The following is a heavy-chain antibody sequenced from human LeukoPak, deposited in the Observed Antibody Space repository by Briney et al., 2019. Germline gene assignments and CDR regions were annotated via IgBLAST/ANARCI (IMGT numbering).Heavy chain of an antibody. V-gene: IGHV3-15*01. CDR2: IKSKTDGGTT. CDR3: TTETDYGSGSYEYYFDY. CDR1: GFTFSNAW. Sequence: PGGSLRLSCAASGFTFSNAWMSWVRQAPGKGLEWVGRIKSKTDGGTTDYAAPVKGRFTISRDDSKNTLYLQMNSLKTEDTAVYYCTTETDYGSGSYEYYFDYWGQGTLVTVSS. D-gene: IGHD3-10*01. J-gene: IGHJ4*02.